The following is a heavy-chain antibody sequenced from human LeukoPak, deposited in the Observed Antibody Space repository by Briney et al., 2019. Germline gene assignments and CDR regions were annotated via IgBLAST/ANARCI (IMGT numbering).Heavy chain of an antibody. CDR1: GFSFSRVW. CDR3: TTGGRAGAPVDS. J-gene: IGHJ4*02. CDR2: IRSESDGGTA. V-gene: IGHV3-15*01. D-gene: IGHD6-19*01. Sequence: GGSLRLSCTASGFSFSRVWMSWARQAPGKGLEWVGGIRSESDGGTADYAASVKGRFSVSRDDSKNTVSLQMSSLKTEDTAVYYCTTGGRAGAPVDSWGQGTLVAVSS.